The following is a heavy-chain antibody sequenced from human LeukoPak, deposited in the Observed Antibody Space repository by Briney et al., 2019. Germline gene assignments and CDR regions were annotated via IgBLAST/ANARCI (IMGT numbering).Heavy chain of an antibody. CDR3: ARASIYSSSWYGEDY. D-gene: IGHD6-13*01. CDR2: IRYDGSNK. V-gene: IGHV3-30*02. Sequence: PGGSLRLSCAASGFTFSSYGMHWVRQAPGKGLEWVAFIRYDGSNKYYADSVKGRFTISRDNSKNTLYLQMNSLRAEDTAVYYCARASIYSSSWYGEDYWGQGTLVTVSS. J-gene: IGHJ4*02. CDR1: GFTFSSYG.